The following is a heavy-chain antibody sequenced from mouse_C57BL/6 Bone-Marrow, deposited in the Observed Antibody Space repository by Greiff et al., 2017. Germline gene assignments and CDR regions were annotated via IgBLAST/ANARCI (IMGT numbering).Heavy chain of an antibody. Sequence: QVQLQQPGAELVKPGASVKLSCKASGYTFTSYWMHWVKQRPGQGLEWIGMIHPNSGSTNYNEKFKSKATLTVDKSSSTAYMQLSSLTSEDSAVYYCARLVTTVVASIDVWGTGTTVTVSS. V-gene: IGHV1-64*01. CDR2: IHPNSGST. J-gene: IGHJ1*03. CDR3: ARLVTTVVASIDV. CDR1: GYTFTSYW. D-gene: IGHD1-1*01.